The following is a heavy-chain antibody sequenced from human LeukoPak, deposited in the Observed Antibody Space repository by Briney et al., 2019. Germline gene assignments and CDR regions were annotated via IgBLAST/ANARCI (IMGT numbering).Heavy chain of an antibody. V-gene: IGHV3-20*04. D-gene: IGHD6-13*01. CDR1: GFTFGDYG. CDR3: ARGRNPGIAAAGFLDY. CDR2: INWNGGST. Sequence: PGGSLRLSCAASGFTFGDYGMSWVRQAPGKGLEWVSGINWNGGSTGYADSVKGRFTISRDNAKNSLYLQMNSLRAEDTALYYCARGRNPGIAAAGFLDYWGQGTLVTVSS. J-gene: IGHJ4*02.